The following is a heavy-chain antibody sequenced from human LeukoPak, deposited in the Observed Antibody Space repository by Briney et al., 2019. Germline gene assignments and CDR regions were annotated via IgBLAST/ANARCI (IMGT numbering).Heavy chain of an antibody. V-gene: IGHV3-7*03. D-gene: IGHD3-9*01. J-gene: IGHJ4*02. Sequence: GGSLRLSCAASGFTFSNYWMSWVRQAPGKGLEWVANIKQDGSEKYYVDSVKSRFTISRDNAKNSLLLQMNSLRAEGTAVYYCARASGSSTIPTKYWGQGTLVTVSS. CDR2: IKQDGSEK. CDR1: GFTFSNYW. CDR3: ARASGSSTIPTKY.